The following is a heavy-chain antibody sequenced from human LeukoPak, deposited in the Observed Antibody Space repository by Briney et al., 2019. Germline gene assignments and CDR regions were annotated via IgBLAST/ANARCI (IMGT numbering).Heavy chain of an antibody. V-gene: IGHV1-2*02. J-gene: IGHJ4*02. D-gene: IGHD4-17*01. CDR2: IDSNSGGT. Sequence: ASVKVSCKASGYTFTCFHMHWVRQAPGQGLEWMGWIDSNSGGTSYAQTFQGRVTMTRDTSISTAYMELSEMRSDDTAVYYCARGGNIYGDYYFDYWGQGTLVTVSS. CDR3: ARGGNIYGDYYFDY. CDR1: GYTFTCFH.